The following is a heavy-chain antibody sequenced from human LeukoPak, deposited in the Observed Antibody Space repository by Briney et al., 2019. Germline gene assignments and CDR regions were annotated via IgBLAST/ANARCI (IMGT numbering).Heavy chain of an antibody. J-gene: IGHJ4*02. D-gene: IGHD5-24*01. Sequence: GGSLRLFCAASGFTFSDYYMSWIRQAPGKGLEWVSYISSSGSTIYYADSVKGRFTISRDNAKNSLYLQMNSLRAEDTAVYYCARSMATINPLCYWGQGTLVTVSS. CDR1: GFTFSDYY. V-gene: IGHV3-11*01. CDR3: ARSMATINPLCY. CDR2: ISSSGSTI.